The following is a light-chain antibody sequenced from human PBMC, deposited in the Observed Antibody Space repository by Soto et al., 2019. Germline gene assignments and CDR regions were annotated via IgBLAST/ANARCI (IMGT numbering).Light chain of an antibody. Sequence: QSVLTQPASVSGSPGQSITISCTGTSSDVGGYNYVSWYQQHPGKAPKLMIYEVSNRPSGVSNRFSGSKSGNTASPTVSGLQAEDEADYYCTSHAGSNNYVFGTGTKVTVL. CDR2: EVS. J-gene: IGLJ1*01. V-gene: IGLV2-14*01. CDR1: SSDVGGYNY. CDR3: TSHAGSNNYV.